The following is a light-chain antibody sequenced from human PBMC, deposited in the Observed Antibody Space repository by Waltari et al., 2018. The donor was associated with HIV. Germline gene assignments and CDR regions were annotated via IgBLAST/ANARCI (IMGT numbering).Light chain of an antibody. CDR3: NCRDSSGLYV. J-gene: IGLJ1*01. CDR1: SLRRYY. CDR2: GKN. V-gene: IGLV3-19*01. Sequence: SSELTQDPAVSVALGQPVRITCQGDSLRRYYASWYQQKPGQAPVLVIYGKNNRPSGIPDRFSGSSSGNTASLTITGAQAEDEADYYCNCRDSSGLYVFGTGTKVTVL.